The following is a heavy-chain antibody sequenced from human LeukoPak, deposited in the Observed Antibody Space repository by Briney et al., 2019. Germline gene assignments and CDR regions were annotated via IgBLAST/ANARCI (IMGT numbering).Heavy chain of an antibody. J-gene: IGHJ4*02. Sequence: GGSLRLSCAASGFTFDDYAMHWVRQAPGKGLERVSGISWNSGSIGYADSVKGRFTISRDNAKNSLYLQMNSLRAEDTALYYCAKEHYYDSSGTLDHWGQGTLATVSS. D-gene: IGHD3-22*01. V-gene: IGHV3-9*01. CDR3: AKEHYYDSSGTLDH. CDR1: GFTFDDYA. CDR2: ISWNSGSI.